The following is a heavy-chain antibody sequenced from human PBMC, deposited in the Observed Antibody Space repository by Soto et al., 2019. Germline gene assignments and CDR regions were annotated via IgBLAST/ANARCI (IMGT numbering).Heavy chain of an antibody. Sequence: ASVKVSCKASGYTFTGYYMHWVRQAPGQGLEWMGWINPNSGGTNYAQKFQGWVTVTRDTSISTAYMELSRLRSDDTAVYYCARSYSSGPRFDYWGQGTLVTVSS. V-gene: IGHV1-2*04. CDR2: INPNSGGT. CDR3: ARSYSSGPRFDY. D-gene: IGHD6-19*01. J-gene: IGHJ4*02. CDR1: GYTFTGYY.